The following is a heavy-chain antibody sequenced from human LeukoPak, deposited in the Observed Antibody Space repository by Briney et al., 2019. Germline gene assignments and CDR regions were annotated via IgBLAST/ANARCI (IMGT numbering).Heavy chain of an antibody. CDR2: MNPDGSVK. CDR3: ARDPDHGALDY. D-gene: IGHD3-10*01. Sequence: GGSLRLSCAASGSTFANSWMTWVRQAPGKGLEWVGDMNPDGSVKAYVDSVKGRFTMSRDNTENSLYLQMNSLRADDTAIYYCARDPDHGALDYWGQGTLVTVSS. V-gene: IGHV3-7*01. CDR1: GSTFANSW. J-gene: IGHJ4*02.